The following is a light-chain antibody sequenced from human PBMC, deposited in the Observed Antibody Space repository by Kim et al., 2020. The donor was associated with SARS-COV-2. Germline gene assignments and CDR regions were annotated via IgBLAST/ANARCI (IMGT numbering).Light chain of an antibody. CDR3: QQSYSAPRT. CDR2: AAS. Sequence: DIQMTQSPSSLSASVGDRVTITCRSSQSISGHLNWYQQKPGRAPNLLIYAASVLHSGVPSRFSATASGTDFTLTISSLQPEDFATYYCQQSYSAPRTFGQWTKVDIK. J-gene: IGKJ1*01. CDR1: QSISGH. V-gene: IGKV1-39*01.